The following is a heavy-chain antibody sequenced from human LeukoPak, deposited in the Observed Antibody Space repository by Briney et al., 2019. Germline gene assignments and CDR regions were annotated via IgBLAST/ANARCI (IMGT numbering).Heavy chain of an antibody. CDR1: GGTFSTYA. CDR2: IVPIFGTA. Sequence: ASVKVSCKASGGTFSTYAISWVRQAPGQGLEWMGGIVPIFGTANYAQKSQGRVTLTADESTSTAYMELSSLRSEDTAVYYCARGGLYYDSTGYYYYWGQGTLVTVSS. J-gene: IGHJ4*02. V-gene: IGHV1-69*13. D-gene: IGHD3-22*01. CDR3: ARGGLYYDSTGYYYY.